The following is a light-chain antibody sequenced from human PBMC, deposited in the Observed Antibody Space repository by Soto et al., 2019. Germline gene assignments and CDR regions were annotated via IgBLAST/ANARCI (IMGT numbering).Light chain of an antibody. V-gene: IGLV2-14*01. CDR2: QVT. Sequence: QSVLNQPASVSGSLGQSITISCTGTTRDIAGYNYISWYQQLPGKAPKLMIYQVTIRPSGISNRFSGSKSGNTASLTISGLQAEAEDDYYCTSFSSCTSFYVFGNGTKVT. CDR1: TRDIAGYNY. CDR3: TSFSSCTSFYV. J-gene: IGLJ1*01.